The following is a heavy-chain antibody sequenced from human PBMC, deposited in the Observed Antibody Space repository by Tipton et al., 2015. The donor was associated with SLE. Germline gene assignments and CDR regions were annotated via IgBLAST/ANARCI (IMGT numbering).Heavy chain of an antibody. V-gene: IGHV3-23*01. J-gene: IGHJ4*02. CDR2: LTGSGYNK. CDR3: PKSSKNWNFFDA. D-gene: IGHD1-1*01. Sequence: SLRLSCAASGFTFSNYAMAWVRQAPGKGLEWVSVLTGSGYNKYYTDSVKGRFTISRANSRNTLYLQIDNLKAEDTAIYFCPKSSKNWNFFDAWGQGTLVTVSS. CDR1: GFTFSNYA.